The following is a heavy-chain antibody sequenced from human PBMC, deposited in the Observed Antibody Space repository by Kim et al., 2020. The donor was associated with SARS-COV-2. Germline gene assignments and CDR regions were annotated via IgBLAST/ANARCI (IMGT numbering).Heavy chain of an antibody. D-gene: IGHD3-22*01. V-gene: IGHV4-31*03. CDR2: IYYSGST. J-gene: IGHJ3*02. Sequence: SETLSLTCTVSGGSISSGGYYWSWIRQHPGKGLEWIGYIYYSGSTYYNPSLKSRVTISVDTSKNQSSLKLSSVTAADAAVYYCARARITMIVVLDAFDIWGQGTMVTVSS. CDR1: GGSISSGGYY. CDR3: ARARITMIVVLDAFDI.